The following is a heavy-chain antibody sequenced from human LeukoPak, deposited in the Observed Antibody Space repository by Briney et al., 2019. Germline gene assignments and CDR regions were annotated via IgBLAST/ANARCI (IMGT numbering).Heavy chain of an antibody. CDR3: ARASNYYGSGSYLPDAFDI. J-gene: IGHJ3*02. CDR1: GFTFSSYS. Sequence: GGSLRLSCAASGFTFSSYSMNWVRQAPGKGLEWVSSISSSSSYIYYADSVKGRFTISRDNAKNSLYLQMNSLRAEDTAVYYCARASNYYGSGSYLPDAFDIWGQGTMVTVSS. CDR2: ISSSSSYI. V-gene: IGHV3-21*01. D-gene: IGHD3-10*01.